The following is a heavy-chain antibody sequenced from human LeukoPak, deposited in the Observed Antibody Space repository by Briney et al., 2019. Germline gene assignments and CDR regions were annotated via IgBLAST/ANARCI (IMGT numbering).Heavy chain of an antibody. Sequence: GGSLRLSCAASGFTFSSLWMSWVRQAPGRGPEWVANINQDGGTTYYVASVKGRFTISRDNAKNSLSLQMSSLRAEDTAVYYCTKDRQGPNQYHMDVWGKGTTVTVAS. CDR3: TKDRQGPNQYHMDV. CDR2: INQDGGTT. J-gene: IGHJ6*03. CDR1: GFTFSSLW. V-gene: IGHV3-7*01.